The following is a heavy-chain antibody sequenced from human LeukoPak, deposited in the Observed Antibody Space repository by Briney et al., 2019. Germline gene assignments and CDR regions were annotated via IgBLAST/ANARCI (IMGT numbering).Heavy chain of an antibody. D-gene: IGHD3-16*01. J-gene: IGHJ4*02. CDR3: AGGNDYXERY. CDR1: GDSVSNKNYH. V-gene: IGHV4-61*01. CDR2: ISYSGST. Sequence: SETLSLTCTVSGDSVSNKNYHWSWIRQPPGKGLECIGYISYSGSTNYNPSLKSRVTISIDTSKSRISLKLNSVTAADTAVYYCAGGNDYXERYWGQGTLVTVSS.